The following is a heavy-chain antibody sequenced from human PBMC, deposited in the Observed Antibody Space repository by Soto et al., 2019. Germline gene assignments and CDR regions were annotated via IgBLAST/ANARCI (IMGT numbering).Heavy chain of an antibody. D-gene: IGHD6-13*01. V-gene: IGHV4-34*01. Sequence: QVQLQQWGAGLLKPSETLSLTCAVYGGSFSGYYWSWIRQPPGKGLEWIGEINHSGSTNYNPSLTTRATIAVDPSKNQFSRKLSSVTAADTAVDYCAREKPYSSSWYHDYWGQGTLVTVSS. CDR2: INHSGST. J-gene: IGHJ4*02. CDR3: AREKPYSSSWYHDY. CDR1: GGSFSGYY.